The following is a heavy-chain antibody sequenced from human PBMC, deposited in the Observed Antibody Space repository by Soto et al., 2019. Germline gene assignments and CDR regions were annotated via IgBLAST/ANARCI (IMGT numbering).Heavy chain of an antibody. CDR2: ISYDGSNK. J-gene: IGHJ4*02. CDR3: ARSYDSSGYYHFDY. V-gene: IGHV3-30-3*01. D-gene: IGHD3-22*01. Sequence: PGGSLRLSCAASGFTFSSYAMHWVRQAPGKGLEWVAVISYDGSNKYCADSVKGRFTISRDNSKNTLYLQMNSLRAEDTAVYYCARSYDSSGYYHFDYWGQGTLVTVSS. CDR1: GFTFSSYA.